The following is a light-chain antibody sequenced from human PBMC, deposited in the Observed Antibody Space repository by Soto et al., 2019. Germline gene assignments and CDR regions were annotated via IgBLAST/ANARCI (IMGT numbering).Light chain of an antibody. CDR2: KAS. V-gene: IGKV1-5*03. Sequence: DIQMTHSPSTLSASVGDRVTITFRASQSISNWLAWYQQKPGKAPKLLIYKASSLASGVPSRFSGSGSGTEFTLTISSLQPDDFAAYYCQQYHTYSTFGQGNKGDIK. CDR3: QQYHTYST. J-gene: IGKJ1*01. CDR1: QSISNW.